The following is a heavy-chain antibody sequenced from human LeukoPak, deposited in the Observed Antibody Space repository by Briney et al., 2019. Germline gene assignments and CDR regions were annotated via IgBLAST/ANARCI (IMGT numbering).Heavy chain of an antibody. CDR3: AELGITMIGGV. J-gene: IGHJ6*04. CDR1: GFTFSSYG. CDR2: ISSSGSTI. V-gene: IGHV3-48*03. Sequence: GGSLRLSCAASGFTFSSYGMNWVRQAPGKGLEWVSYISSSGSTIYYADSVKGRFTISRDNAKNSLYLQMNSLRAEDTAVYYCAELGITMIGGVWGRGTTVTISS. D-gene: IGHD3-10*02.